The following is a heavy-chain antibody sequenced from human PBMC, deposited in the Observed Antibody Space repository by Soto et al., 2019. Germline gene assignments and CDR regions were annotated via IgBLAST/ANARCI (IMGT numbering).Heavy chain of an antibody. J-gene: IGHJ4*02. CDR1: GYTFTGYY. Sequence: ASVKVSCKASGYTFTGYYMHWVRQAPGQGLEWMGWINPNSGGTNYGQKFQGRVTMTRDTSISTAYKELSRLRSDDTAVYYCARVLIVGPIDYWGQGTLVTVSS. V-gene: IGHV1-2*02. CDR3: ARVLIVGPIDY. CDR2: INPNSGGT. D-gene: IGHD1-26*01.